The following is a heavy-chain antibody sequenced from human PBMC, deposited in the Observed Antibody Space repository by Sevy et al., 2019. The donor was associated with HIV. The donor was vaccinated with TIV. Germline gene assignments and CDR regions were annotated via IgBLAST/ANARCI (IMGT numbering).Heavy chain of an antibody. D-gene: IGHD3-10*01. J-gene: IGHJ6*02. CDR3: AKDLAYDYGSGNQKRYYYYGMDV. CDR2: IRYDGSNK. V-gene: IGHV3-30*02. Sequence: GGSLRLSCAASGFTFSSYGMHWVRQAPGKGLEWVAFIRYDGSNKYYADSVKGRFTISRDNSKNTLYLQVNSLRAEDTAVYYCAKDLAYDYGSGNQKRYYYYGMDVWGQGTTVTVSS. CDR1: GFTFSSYG.